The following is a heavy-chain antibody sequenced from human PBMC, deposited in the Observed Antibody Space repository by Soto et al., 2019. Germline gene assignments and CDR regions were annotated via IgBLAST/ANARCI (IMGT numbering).Heavy chain of an antibody. V-gene: IGHV4-59*01. CDR3: ARWFYYDSSGYPDY. Sequence: SETLSLTCSVSGDFISGYYWSWIRQPPGKGLEWIGYIYYSGGTNHNPSLKSRVTISVDTSQNQFSLKLSSVTAADTAVYYCARWFYYDSSGYPDYWGQGTLVTVSS. CDR2: IYYSGGT. D-gene: IGHD3-22*01. J-gene: IGHJ4*02. CDR1: GDFISGYY.